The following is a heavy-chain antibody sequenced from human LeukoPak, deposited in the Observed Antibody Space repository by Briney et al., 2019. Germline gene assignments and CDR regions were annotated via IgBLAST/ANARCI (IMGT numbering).Heavy chain of an antibody. J-gene: IGHJ3*01. CDR2: IYYSGST. D-gene: IGHD6-6*01. Sequence: SETLSLTCTVSGGSISSYYWSWIRQPPGKGLEWIGYIYYSGSTNYNPSLKSRVTISVDTSKNQFSLKLSSVTAAGTAVYYCAREYSSSSGRRAFDVWGQGTMVTVSS. CDR1: GGSISSYY. V-gene: IGHV4-59*08. CDR3: AREYSSSSGRRAFDV.